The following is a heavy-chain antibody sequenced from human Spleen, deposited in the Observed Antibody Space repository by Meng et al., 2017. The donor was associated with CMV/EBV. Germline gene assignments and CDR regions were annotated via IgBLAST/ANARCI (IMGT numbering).Heavy chain of an antibody. CDR1: GFAFSPYW. CDR2: IKGDGKSI. J-gene: IGHJ4*02. V-gene: IGHV3-74*01. Sequence: SGFAFSPYWMHWVRQAPGEGLEWVARIKGDGKSIGYADSVKGQFTISRDNSKNTLYLQMNSLRAEDTAVYYCAKGALDYGGNSYYFDYWGQGTLVTVSS. D-gene: IGHD4-23*01. CDR3: AKGALDYGGNSYYFDY.